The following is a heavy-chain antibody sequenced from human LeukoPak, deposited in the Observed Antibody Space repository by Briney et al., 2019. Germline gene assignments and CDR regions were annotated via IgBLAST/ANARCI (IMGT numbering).Heavy chain of an antibody. V-gene: IGHV3-74*01. Sequence: GGSVSLLCAASGFPFSRYWMHWVRQVAGKGLVWVSRINTNGNNTNYADSVRGRFTISRDNAKTTLYLQMNSLRAEDTAVYYCARTVRSYCAGDCYSGWGQGTLVTVSS. CDR1: GFPFSRYW. CDR2: INTNGNNT. D-gene: IGHD2-21*02. CDR3: ARTVRSYCAGDCYSG. J-gene: IGHJ4*02.